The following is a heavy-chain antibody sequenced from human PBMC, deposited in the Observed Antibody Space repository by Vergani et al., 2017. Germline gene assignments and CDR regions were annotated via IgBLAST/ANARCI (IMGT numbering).Heavy chain of an antibody. CDR3: AKFPLNITTPDRGDF. Sequence: HVQMVESGGGVVQPGRSLRLYCAVPGFRFSDYGMHWVRQAPGRGLEWVALISYDGDTTYYEDSVKGRFTISRDNSKNTLFLQMHSLRVEDTALYYCAKFPLNITTPDRGDFWGQGALVTVSS. D-gene: IGHD1-1*01. CDR1: GFRFSDYG. V-gene: IGHV3-30*18. J-gene: IGHJ4*02. CDR2: ISYDGDTT.